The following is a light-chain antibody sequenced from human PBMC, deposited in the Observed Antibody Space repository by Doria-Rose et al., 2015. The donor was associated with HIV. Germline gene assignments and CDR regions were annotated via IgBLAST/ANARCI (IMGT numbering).Light chain of an antibody. CDR2: DAS. J-gene: IGKJ5*01. V-gene: IGKV1-33*01. CDR3: QQYAHFPIT. Sequence: IRMTQSPSSLSASVGDRVTITCQASQDISNHLNWYQQKPGEAPRLLIYDASNLHTGVPSRFSGSGSGTDFTFTIDSLQPEYFATYYCQQYAHFPITFGQGTRLEIK. CDR1: QDISNH.